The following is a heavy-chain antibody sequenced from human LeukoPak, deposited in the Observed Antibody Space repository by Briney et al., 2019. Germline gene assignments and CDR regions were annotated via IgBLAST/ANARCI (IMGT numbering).Heavy chain of an antibody. CDR2: ISIHNGHT. CDR1: GYIFTNYG. J-gene: IGHJ4*02. CDR3: AREAGRYYDSSGYPRVDY. Sequence: GASVKVSCKASGYIFTNYGISWVRQAPGQGLEWMGWISIHNGHTNYAQKLQGRVTMSTDTSTSTAYMELRSLRSGDTAVYYCAREAGRYYDSSGYPRVDYWGQGTLVTVSS. D-gene: IGHD3-22*01. V-gene: IGHV1-18*01.